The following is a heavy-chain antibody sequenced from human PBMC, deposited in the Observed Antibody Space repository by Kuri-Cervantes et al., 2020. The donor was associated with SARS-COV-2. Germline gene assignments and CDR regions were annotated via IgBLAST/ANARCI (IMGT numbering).Heavy chain of an antibody. V-gene: IGHV4-39*01. D-gene: IGHD2-2*01. CDR1: GGSISSSSYY. Sequence: GSLRLSCTVSGGSISSSSYYWGWIRQPPGKGLEWIGSIYYSGSTYYNPSLKSRVTISVDTSKNQFSLKLSSVTAADTAVYYCARQDIVVVPAAHGDYHYYYGMDVWGQGTTVTVSS. CDR2: IYYSGST. CDR3: ARQDIVVVPAAHGDYHYYYGMDV. J-gene: IGHJ6*02.